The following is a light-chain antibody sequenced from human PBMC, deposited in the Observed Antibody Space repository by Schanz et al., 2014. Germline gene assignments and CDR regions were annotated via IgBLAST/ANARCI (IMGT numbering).Light chain of an antibody. Sequence: QSALTQPPSASGSPGQSVTISCTGTSSDVGGYKYVSWYQQHPGKAPKLMIYEVSKRPSGVPDRFSASKSGNTASLTVSGLQADDEADYYCCSYAGSYPYVFGTGTKLTVL. J-gene: IGLJ1*01. CDR3: CSYAGSYPYV. CDR1: SSDVGGYKY. CDR2: EVS. V-gene: IGLV2-8*01.